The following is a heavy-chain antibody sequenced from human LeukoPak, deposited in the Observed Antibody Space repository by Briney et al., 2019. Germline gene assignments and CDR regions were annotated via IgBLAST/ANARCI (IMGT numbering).Heavy chain of an antibody. CDR2: ISGSGGST. V-gene: IGHV3-23*01. CDR3: AKDGTIHPFDP. J-gene: IGHJ5*02. CDR1: VFTFSSYA. Sequence: GGSLRLSCAASVFTFSSYAMSWVRPAPGRGLEWVSAISGSGGSTYYADSVKGRFTISRDNSKNTLYLQMNSLRAEDTAVYYCAKDGTIHPFDPWGQGTLVTVSS. D-gene: IGHD3-3*01.